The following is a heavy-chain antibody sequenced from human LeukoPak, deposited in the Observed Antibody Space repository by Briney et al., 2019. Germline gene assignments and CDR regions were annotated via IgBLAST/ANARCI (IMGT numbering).Heavy chain of an antibody. CDR2: MSSVT. CDR1: GFTFSSYA. V-gene: IGHV3-23*01. J-gene: IGHJ4*02. CDR3: AKAFFSGSGGNHKHFDS. Sequence: GGSLRLSCAASGFTFSSYAMSWVRQAPGKGLEWVSAMSSVTYYADSVKGRFTISRDDSKSTLFLQMNSLRAEDAAVYYCAKAFFSGSGGNHKHFDSWGQGTLVTVSS. D-gene: IGHD3-10*01.